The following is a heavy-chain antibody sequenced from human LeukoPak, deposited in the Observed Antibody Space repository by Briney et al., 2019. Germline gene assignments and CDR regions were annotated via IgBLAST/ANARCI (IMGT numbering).Heavy chain of an antibody. Sequence: PGGSLRLSCAASGFTFSSCAMNWVRQAPGKGLEWVSAISGSGGSTYYADSVKGRFTISRDNSKNTLYLQMNSLRAEDTAVYYCEKEPRITMIVVAIDDNWFDPWGQGTLVTVSS. CDR3: EKEPRITMIVVAIDDNWFDP. CDR2: ISGSGGST. J-gene: IGHJ5*02. CDR1: GFTFSSCA. D-gene: IGHD3-22*01. V-gene: IGHV3-23*01.